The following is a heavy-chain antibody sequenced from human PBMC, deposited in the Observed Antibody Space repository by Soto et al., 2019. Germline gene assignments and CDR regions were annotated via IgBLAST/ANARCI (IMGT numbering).Heavy chain of an antibody. V-gene: IGHV4-30-4*01. CDR1: GGSITSGDYY. Sequence: QVQLQESGPGLVKPSQTLSLTCTVSGGSITSGDYYWSWIRQPPGKGLEWIGYIYYSGGTYYNPSLMSRVTIAVDTSKNQFSLKLSSVTAADTAVYYCARGWNFWKYNWFDPWGQGTLVTVSS. CDR3: ARGWNFWKYNWFDP. CDR2: IYYSGGT. D-gene: IGHD3-3*01. J-gene: IGHJ5*02.